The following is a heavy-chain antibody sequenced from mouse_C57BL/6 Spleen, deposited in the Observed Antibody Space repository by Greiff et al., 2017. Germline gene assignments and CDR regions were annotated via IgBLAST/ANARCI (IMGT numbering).Heavy chain of an antibody. J-gene: IGHJ2*01. Sequence: EVKLVESGGGLVKPGGSLKLSCAASGFTFSSYAMSWVRQTPEKRLEWVATISDGGSYTYYPDNVKGRFTISRDNAKNNLYLQMSHLKSEDTAMYYCAREGGNLYYFDYWGQGTTLTVSS. CDR2: ISDGGSYT. V-gene: IGHV5-4*01. CDR1: GFTFSSYA. CDR3: AREGGNLYYFDY. D-gene: IGHD2-1*01.